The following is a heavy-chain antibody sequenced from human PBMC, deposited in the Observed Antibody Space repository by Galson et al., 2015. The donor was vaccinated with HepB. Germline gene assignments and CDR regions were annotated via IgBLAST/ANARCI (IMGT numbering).Heavy chain of an antibody. V-gene: IGHV1-46*01. Sequence: SVKVSCKASGYTFTSYHMHWVRQAPGQGLEWMGIINPSGGSTSYAQKFQGRVTMTRDTSTSTVYMELSSLRSEDTAVYYCARFRTTVVRGLDYWGQGTLVTVSS. CDR2: INPSGGST. J-gene: IGHJ4*02. D-gene: IGHD4-23*01. CDR1: GYTFTSYH. CDR3: ARFRTTVVRGLDY.